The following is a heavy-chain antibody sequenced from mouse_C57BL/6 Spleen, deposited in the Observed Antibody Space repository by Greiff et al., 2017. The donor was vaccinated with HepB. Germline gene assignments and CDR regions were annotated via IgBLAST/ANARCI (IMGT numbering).Heavy chain of an antibody. V-gene: IGHV1-52*01. CDR1: GYTFTSYW. CDR2: IDPSDSET. J-gene: IGHJ4*01. D-gene: IGHD2-1*01. CDR3: ARDGNYVYAMDY. Sequence: VQLQQPGAELVRPGSSVQLSCKASGYTFTSYWMHWVKPRPIQGLEWIGNIDPSDSETHYNQKFKDKATLTVDKSSSTAYMQLSSLTSEDSAVYYCARDGNYVYAMDYWGQGTSVTVSS.